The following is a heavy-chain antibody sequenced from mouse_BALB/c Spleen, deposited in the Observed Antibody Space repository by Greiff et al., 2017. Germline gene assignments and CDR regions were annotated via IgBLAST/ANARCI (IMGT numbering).Heavy chain of an antibody. V-gene: IGHV5-17*02. CDR3: ARGGTGTPMDY. CDR2: ISSGSSTI. CDR1: GFTFSSFG. Sequence: EVQVVESGGGLVQPGGSRKLSCAASGFTFSSFGMHWVRQAPEKGLEWVAYISSGSSTIYYADTVKGRFTISRDNPKNTLFLQMTSLRSEDTAMYYCARGGTGTPMDYWGQGTSVTVSS. J-gene: IGHJ4*01. D-gene: IGHD4-1*01.